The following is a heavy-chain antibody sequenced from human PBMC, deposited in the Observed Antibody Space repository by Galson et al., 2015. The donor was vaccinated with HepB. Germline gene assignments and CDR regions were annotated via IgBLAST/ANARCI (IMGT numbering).Heavy chain of an antibody. Sequence: SLRLSCAASGFTFSSYSMNWVRQAPGKGLEWVSSISSSSSYIYYADSVKGRFTISRDNAKNSLYLQMNSLRAEDTAVYYCARASRGYCSSTSCPKARYYFDYWGQGTLVTVSS. D-gene: IGHD2-2*01. V-gene: IGHV3-21*01. CDR1: GFTFSSYS. CDR3: ARASRGYCSSTSCPKARYYFDY. CDR2: ISSSSSYI. J-gene: IGHJ4*02.